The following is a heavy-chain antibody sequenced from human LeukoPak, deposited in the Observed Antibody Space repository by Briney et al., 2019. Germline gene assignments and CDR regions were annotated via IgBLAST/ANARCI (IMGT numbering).Heavy chain of an antibody. Sequence: PGGSLRLSCAASGFTLSNHAMIWVRQAPGKGLEWVSSISGSDAMTYYADSVKGRFTISRDNAMDTLYLQMNSLRADDTAVYYCAKDRVDGSGSQFDSWGQGSLVIVSS. V-gene: IGHV3-23*01. CDR3: AKDRVDGSGSQFDS. J-gene: IGHJ4*02. D-gene: IGHD3-10*01. CDR2: ISGSDAMT. CDR1: GFTLSNHA.